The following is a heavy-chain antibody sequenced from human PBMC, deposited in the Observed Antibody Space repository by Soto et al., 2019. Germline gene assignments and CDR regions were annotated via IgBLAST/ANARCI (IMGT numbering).Heavy chain of an antibody. CDR1: GYTFTSYA. CDR3: ARAYCSGGSCYSYCQH. Sequence: QVQLVQSGAEVKKPGASVKVSCKASGYTFTSYAMHWVRQAPGQRLEWMGWINAGNGNTKYSQKFQGRVTITRDTSASTAYMELSSLRSEDTAVYYCARAYCSGGSCYSYCQHWGQGTLVTVSS. J-gene: IGHJ1*01. CDR2: INAGNGNT. D-gene: IGHD2-15*01. V-gene: IGHV1-3*01.